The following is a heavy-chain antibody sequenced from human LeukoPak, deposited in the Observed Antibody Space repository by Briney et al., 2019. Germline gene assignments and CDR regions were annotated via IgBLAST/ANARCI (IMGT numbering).Heavy chain of an antibody. Sequence: ASVKVSCKASGYTFTGYYMHWVRQAPGQGLEWMGWINPNSGGTNYAQKFQGRVTMTRDTSISTAYMELSRLRSDDTAVYYCARGPQLVPHYFDYWGQGTLVTVSS. J-gene: IGHJ4*02. CDR2: INPNSGGT. CDR3: ARGPQLVPHYFDY. D-gene: IGHD6-13*01. CDR1: GYTFTGYY. V-gene: IGHV1-2*02.